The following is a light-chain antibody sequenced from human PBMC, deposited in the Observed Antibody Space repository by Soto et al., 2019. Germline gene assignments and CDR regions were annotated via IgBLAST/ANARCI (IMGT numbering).Light chain of an antibody. CDR2: AAS. V-gene: IGKV1D-8*01. J-gene: IGKJ1*01. CDR1: QGISSY. Sequence: VIWMTQSPSLLSASTGDSVTISCRMSQGISSYLAWYQTTPGKAPELLIYAASTLQSGVPSRFSGSGSGTDFTLTIRCLQSEDFATYVCQQSFSVRSWTCGQGPKVDIK. CDR3: QQSFSVRSWT.